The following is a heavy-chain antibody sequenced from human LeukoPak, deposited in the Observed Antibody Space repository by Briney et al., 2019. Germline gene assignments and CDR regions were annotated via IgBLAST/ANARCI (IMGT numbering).Heavy chain of an antibody. D-gene: IGHD3-9*01. CDR1: GFTFSNYE. CDR2: ISGSGSTM. CDR3: ASTERYFDWLPID. V-gene: IGHV3-48*03. J-gene: IGHJ4*02. Sequence: SGGSLRLSCAASGFTFSNYEMNWVRQAPGKGLEWVSYISGSGSTMYYADSVKGRFTISRDNAKNSLYLQMNSLRAEDTAVYYCASTERYFDWLPIDWGQGTLVTVSS.